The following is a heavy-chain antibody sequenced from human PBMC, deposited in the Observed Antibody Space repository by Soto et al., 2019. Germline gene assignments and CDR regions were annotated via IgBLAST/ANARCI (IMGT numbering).Heavy chain of an antibody. J-gene: IGHJ4*02. CDR1: GFTFSSYA. V-gene: IGHV3-30-3*01. CDR3: ARSGGVYDFWSGYPSFDY. Sequence: QVQLVESGGGVVQPGRSLRLPCAASGFTFSSYAMHWVRQAPGKGLEWVAFISYDGTNKYYADSVQGRFTISRDNSKNTLYLQMNSLRAEYTAVYYCARSGGVYDFWSGYPSFDYWGQGTLFTVSS. D-gene: IGHD3-3*01. CDR2: ISYDGTNK.